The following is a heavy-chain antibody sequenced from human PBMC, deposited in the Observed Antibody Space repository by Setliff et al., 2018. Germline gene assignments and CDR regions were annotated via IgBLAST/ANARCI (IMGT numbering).Heavy chain of an antibody. D-gene: IGHD6-13*01. V-gene: IGHV4-59*01. J-gene: IGHJ6*02. CDR2: IDNRGTT. CDR3: ARDPLAASGTIYYGLDV. CDR1: GAPITTYY. Sequence: SETLSLTCSVSGAPITTYYWHWIRQPPGKGLEWIGFIDNRGTTNYNPALKSRVTISTDASKNHFALTLTSMTAADTAVYYCARDPLAASGTIYYGLDVWGQGTTVTVSS.